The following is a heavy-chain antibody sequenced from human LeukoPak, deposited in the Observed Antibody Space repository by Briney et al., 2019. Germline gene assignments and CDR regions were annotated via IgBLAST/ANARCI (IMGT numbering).Heavy chain of an antibody. CDR3: AKGPRVVRALYIDS. V-gene: IGHV3-30*04. J-gene: IGHJ4*02. CDR1: LFTFNTYA. Sequence: PGGSLRLSCAASLFTFNTYAMDWVRQAPGKGLEWVAVISYDGSTKYYADSVKGRFTISRDNSKNMLYLQVNSLRAEDTAVYYCAKGPRVVRALYIDSWGQGTLVTVSS. D-gene: IGHD3-10*01. CDR2: ISYDGSTK.